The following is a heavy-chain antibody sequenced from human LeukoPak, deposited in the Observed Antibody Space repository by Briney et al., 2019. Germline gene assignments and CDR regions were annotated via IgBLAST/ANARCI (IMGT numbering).Heavy chain of an antibody. V-gene: IGHV3-66*01. CDR1: GFSVSVNY. D-gene: IGHD6-13*01. CDR2: FFSSGYT. J-gene: IGHJ6*02. Sequence: GGSLRLSCAASGFSVSVNYMSWVCQAPGKGLEWVSVFFSSGYTKYADSVKGRFTISRDNSENTLNLQMNSLRAEDTAVYYCARVQQLVYGMDVWGQGTTVTVSS. CDR3: ARVQQLVYGMDV.